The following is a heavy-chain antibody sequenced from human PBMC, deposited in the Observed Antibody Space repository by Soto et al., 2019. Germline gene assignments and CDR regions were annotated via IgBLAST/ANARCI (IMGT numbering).Heavy chain of an antibody. CDR1: ELS. Sequence: ELSMHWVRQGPGKGLEWMGGFDPEDGEPIYEKKFQXXVTMTEDXXKDKDYMEMSSLRSEDTAVYYCATVKRYWYFDLWGRGTLVTVSS. J-gene: IGHJ2*01. CDR2: FDPEDGEP. V-gene: IGHV1-24*01. CDR3: ATVKRYWYFDL.